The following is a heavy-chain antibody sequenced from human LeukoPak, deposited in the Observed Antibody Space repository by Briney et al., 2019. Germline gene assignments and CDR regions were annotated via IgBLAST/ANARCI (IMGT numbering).Heavy chain of an antibody. CDR2: IAFDDTDR. D-gene: IGHD6-13*01. V-gene: IGHV3-30*04. Sequence: GGSLRLSCAASGFIFGDYAMHWVRQAPGKGLEWVAAIAFDDTDRYYIDSVKGRFTISRDDSKNTLYLQMNSLRAEDTAVYYCAKDRSSLAAADWFDPWGQGTLVTVSS. CDR3: AKDRSSLAAADWFDP. J-gene: IGHJ5*02. CDR1: GFIFGDYA.